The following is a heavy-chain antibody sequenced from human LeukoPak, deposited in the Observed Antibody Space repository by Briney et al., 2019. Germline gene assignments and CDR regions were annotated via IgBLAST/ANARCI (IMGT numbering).Heavy chain of an antibody. Sequence: GGSLRLSCAASGFTFSSYAMSWVRQAPGKGLEWVPSITGSGGSTYYADSVKGRFTISRDNSKNTLYLQMNSLRAEDTAVYYCAKVGLHPYMDVWGKGTTVTVSS. CDR3: AKVGLHPYMDV. CDR2: ITGSGGST. J-gene: IGHJ6*03. CDR1: GFTFSSYA. V-gene: IGHV3-23*01. D-gene: IGHD2-15*01.